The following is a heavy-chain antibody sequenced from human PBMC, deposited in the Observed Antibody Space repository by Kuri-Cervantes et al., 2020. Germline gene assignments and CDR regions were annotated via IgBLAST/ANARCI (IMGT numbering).Heavy chain of an antibody. J-gene: IGHJ1*01. V-gene: IGHV3-33*03. CDR3: AKSFWQQLVHDLREDGKEYFQH. Sequence: GESLKISCAASGFMFSTYGMHWVRQAPGKGLEWVALIWNDGSYKYFEDSVKGRFTISRDNAKNSLYLQMNSLRAEDTAVYYCAKSFWQQLVHDLREDGKEYFQHWGQGTLVTVSS. D-gene: IGHD6-13*01. CDR1: GFMFSTYG. CDR2: IWNDGSYK.